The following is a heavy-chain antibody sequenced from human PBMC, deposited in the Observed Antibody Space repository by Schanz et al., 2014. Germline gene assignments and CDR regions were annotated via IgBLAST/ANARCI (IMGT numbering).Heavy chain of an antibody. D-gene: IGHD3-10*01. CDR2: IGYDGSEK. V-gene: IGHV3-33*08. J-gene: IGHJ4*02. CDR3: ARGPIPIQGVPMDF. Sequence: VQLVESGGGLVKPGGSLRLSCAASGFSFSSYGMHWVRQSPGKGLEWVANIGYDGSEKYYVDSVKGRFTISRDNSKDTLYLQMSGLTPEDTAVYYCARGPIPIQGVPMDFWGQGTLVTVSS. CDR1: GFSFSSYG.